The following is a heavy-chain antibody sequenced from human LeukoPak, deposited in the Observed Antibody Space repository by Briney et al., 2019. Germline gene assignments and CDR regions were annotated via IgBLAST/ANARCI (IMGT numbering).Heavy chain of an antibody. CDR1: GGSISSSSYY. CDR3: ARGAAAGDLGWFDP. Sequence: SETLSLTCTVSGGSISSSSYYWGWIRQPPGKGLEWIGSIYYSGSTYYNPSLKSRVTISVDTSKNQFSLKLSSVTSADTAVYYCARGAAAGDLGWFDPWGQGTLVTVSS. J-gene: IGHJ5*02. D-gene: IGHD6-13*01. V-gene: IGHV4-39*01. CDR2: IYYSGST.